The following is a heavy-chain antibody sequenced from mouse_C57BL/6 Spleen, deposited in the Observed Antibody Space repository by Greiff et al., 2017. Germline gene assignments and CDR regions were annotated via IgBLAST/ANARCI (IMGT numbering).Heavy chain of an antibody. CDR1: GFTFSSYA. J-gene: IGHJ3*01. V-gene: IGHV5-9-1*02. CDR2: ISSGGDYI. CDR3: TREGDTNWEAWLAY. D-gene: IGHD4-1*01. Sequence: EVQGVESGEGLVKPGGSLKLSCAASGFTFSSYAMSWVRQTPEKRLEWVAYISSGGDYIYYAATVKGRFTISRDNARNTLYLQMSSLKSEDTAMYYCTREGDTNWEAWLAYWGQGTLVTVSA.